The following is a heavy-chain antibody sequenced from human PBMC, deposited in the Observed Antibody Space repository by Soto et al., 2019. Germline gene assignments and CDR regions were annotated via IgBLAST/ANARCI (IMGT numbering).Heavy chain of an antibody. J-gene: IGHJ4*02. CDR3: VKQAHGLDGVAFDY. CDR2: VSTSGRST. CDR1: GFIFSEST. D-gene: IGHD2-15*01. V-gene: IGHV3-64D*06. Sequence: EVQLVESGGGLVQPGGYLRLSCSASGFIFSESTIYWVRQVPGKGLEAISAVSTSGRSTYYADSVKDRFTISRDNSKNTLFLQMGSLRPEDTAIYYCVKQAHGLDGVAFDYWGQGTQVTVAS.